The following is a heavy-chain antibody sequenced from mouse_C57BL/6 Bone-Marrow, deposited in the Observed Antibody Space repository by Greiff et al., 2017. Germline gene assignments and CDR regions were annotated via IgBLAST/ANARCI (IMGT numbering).Heavy chain of an antibody. Sequence: HVQLQQSGAELMKPGASVKLSCKATGYTFTDYYINWVKQRPGQGLEWIARIYPGSGNTYYNEKFKGKATLTAEKSSSTAYMQLSSLTSEDSAIYMCARDDGYYVWFAYWGQGTLVTVSA. CDR1: GYTFTDYY. V-gene: IGHV1-76*01. J-gene: IGHJ3*01. D-gene: IGHD2-3*01. CDR3: ARDDGYYVWFAY. CDR2: IYPGSGNT.